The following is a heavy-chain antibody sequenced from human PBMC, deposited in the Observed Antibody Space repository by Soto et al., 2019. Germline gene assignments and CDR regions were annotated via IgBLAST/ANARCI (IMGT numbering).Heavy chain of an antibody. V-gene: IGHV3-7*01. Sequence: EVRLVESGGGLVQPGTSLRLSCAASGFSFSNYWMNWVRQAPGKGLEWVANIKHDGSEKFYVDPVKGRFTISRDNAKNSLFLVMNTLRAEDTAVYYCARTLTGTAPDEAFDIWGQGTMVTVSS. CDR2: IKHDGSEK. D-gene: IGHD1-7*01. CDR1: GFSFSNYW. CDR3: ARTLTGTAPDEAFDI. J-gene: IGHJ3*02.